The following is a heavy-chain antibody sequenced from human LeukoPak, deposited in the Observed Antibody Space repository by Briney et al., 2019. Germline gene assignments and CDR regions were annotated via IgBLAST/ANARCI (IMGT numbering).Heavy chain of an antibody. D-gene: IGHD6-19*01. CDR2: IYSSGNT. V-gene: IGHV4-61*09. CDR1: GGSIISNRHY. CDR3: ARDRDSSGWYWFDP. Sequence: PSETLSLTCTVSGGSIISNRHYWSWIRQPAGKGLEWIGHIYSSGNTKYNPSLKSRLTMSIDSSKNQFSLILTSVTAADTAVYYCARDRDSSGWYWFDPWGQGTLVTVSS. J-gene: IGHJ5*02.